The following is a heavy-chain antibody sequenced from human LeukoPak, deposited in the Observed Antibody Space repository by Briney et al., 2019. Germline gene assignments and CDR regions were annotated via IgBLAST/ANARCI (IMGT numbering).Heavy chain of an antibody. CDR3: ASRRDGYPFDY. Sequence: PGGSLRLSCAASGFTFSSYEMNWVRQAAGKGLEWVSYISSSGSTIYYADSVKGRFTISRDNAKNSLYLQMNSLRAEDTAVYYCASRRDGYPFDYWGQGTLVTVSS. J-gene: IGHJ4*02. D-gene: IGHD5-24*01. CDR1: GFTFSSYE. V-gene: IGHV3-48*03. CDR2: ISSSGSTI.